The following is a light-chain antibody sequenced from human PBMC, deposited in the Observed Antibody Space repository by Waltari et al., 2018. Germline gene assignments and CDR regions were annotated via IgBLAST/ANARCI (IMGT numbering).Light chain of an antibody. CDR2: WAS. Sequence: DIVMTQSPDSLAVSLGERATINCESSQSVLYSSNDKNYLAWYQQQPGQPPKVLIYWASTRESGVPDRFSGSGSGTDFTLTIDSLQAEDVAVYYCQQYYNNPYTFGQGTRLEI. J-gene: IGKJ2*01. CDR3: QQYYNNPYT. V-gene: IGKV4-1*01. CDR1: QSVLYSSNDKNY.